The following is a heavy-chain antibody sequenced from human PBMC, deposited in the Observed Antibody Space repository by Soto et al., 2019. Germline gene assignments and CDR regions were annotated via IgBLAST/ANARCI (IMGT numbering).Heavy chain of an antibody. CDR1: GFTFRNYD. J-gene: IGHJ6*01. Sequence: EVQLVESGGGLVQPGGSLRLSCEASGFTFRNYDMHWVRQCTGKGLEWVSGISAAGDPDYADSVEGRFTISRENAQTSFFLQMNSLRVGDTAVYYCARTDRDFYGLDVWGQGTTVIVSS. CDR3: ARTDRDFYGLDV. CDR2: ISAAGDP. V-gene: IGHV3-13*05.